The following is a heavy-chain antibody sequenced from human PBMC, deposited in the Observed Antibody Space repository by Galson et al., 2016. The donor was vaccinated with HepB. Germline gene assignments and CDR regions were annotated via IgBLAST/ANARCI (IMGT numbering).Heavy chain of an antibody. V-gene: IGHV2-5*02. CDR1: GVSLSTRGVT. Sequence: PALVNPTQTLTLTCTLSGVSLSTRGVTVVWLRQTPGKALEWLGLIYWDDDKRYSPSLKSRITITKDTSKNQVGLTMTNVDPVDTATYFCAHRHPRVGNDLDVWGQGTTVTVSS. D-gene: IGHD1-26*01. CDR3: AHRHPRVGNDLDV. J-gene: IGHJ6*02. CDR2: IYWDDDK.